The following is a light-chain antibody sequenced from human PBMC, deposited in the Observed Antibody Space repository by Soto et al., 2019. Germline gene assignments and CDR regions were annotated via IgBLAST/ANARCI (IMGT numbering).Light chain of an antibody. J-gene: IGKJ1*01. CDR2: LTS. Sequence: EIVLTQSPATLSSFPGDRVTLSCRASQAVNTRLAWYQHKPGQAPRLLIYLTSNRAAGIPARFSGSGSETDFTLTISGVEPEDFAVYYCHQRQSWPRTFGQGTKVDI. CDR1: QAVNTR. CDR3: HQRQSWPRT. V-gene: IGKV3-11*01.